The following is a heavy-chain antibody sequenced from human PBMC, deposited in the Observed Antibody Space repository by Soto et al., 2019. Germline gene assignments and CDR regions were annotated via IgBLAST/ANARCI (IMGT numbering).Heavy chain of an antibody. CDR2: IFYTGTT. V-gene: IGHV4-39*02. CDR1: GGSISYNSYY. J-gene: IGHJ5*02. CDR3: ARLVVVAPVANA. Sequence: SETLSLTCSVSGGSISYNSYYWGWIRQPPGKGLEWVGGIFYTGTTYYSPSLKDRVTISVDTPKNSFSLNLTSVTAADTAVYFCARLVVVAPVANAWGQGTLVTVSS. D-gene: IGHD2-2*01.